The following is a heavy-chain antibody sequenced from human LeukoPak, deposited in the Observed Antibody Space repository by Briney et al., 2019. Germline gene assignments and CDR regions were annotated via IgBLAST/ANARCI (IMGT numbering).Heavy chain of an antibody. D-gene: IGHD2-2*01. J-gene: IGHJ4*02. CDR1: GYTFTSYG. Sequence: ASVKVPCKASGYTFTSYGISWVRQAPGQGLEWMGWISGYNGNTNHAQKLQGRVTMTTDTSTSTAYMELRSLRSDDTAVYYCARHIVVVPAAILQADYWGQGTLVTVSS. V-gene: IGHV1-18*01. CDR3: ARHIVVVPAAILQADY. CDR2: ISGYNGNT.